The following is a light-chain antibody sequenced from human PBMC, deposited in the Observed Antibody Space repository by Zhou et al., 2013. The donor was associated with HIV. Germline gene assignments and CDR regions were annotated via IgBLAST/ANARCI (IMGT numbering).Light chain of an antibody. CDR2: DAS. J-gene: IGKJ3*01. CDR1: QDIGKY. Sequence: DIQMTQSPSSLSASVGDRVIITCQASQDIGKYLNWYQHKPGEAPKLLIYDASNLETGVPSRFSGSGSGTDFTFTISSLQPEDIATYYCQQYDNLPVFTFGPGTKVDIK. V-gene: IGKV1-33*01. CDR3: QQYDNLPVFT.